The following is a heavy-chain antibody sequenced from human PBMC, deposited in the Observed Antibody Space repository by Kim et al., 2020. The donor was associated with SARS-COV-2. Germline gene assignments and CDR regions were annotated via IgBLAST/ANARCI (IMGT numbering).Heavy chain of an antibody. CDR3: AHQGVERRYYYYYYMDV. CDR1: GFSLSTSGVG. J-gene: IGHJ6*03. V-gene: IGHV2-5*01. CDR2: IYWNDDK. D-gene: IGHD1-1*01. Sequence: SGPTLVNPTQTLTLTCTFSGFSLSTSGVGVGWIRQPPGKALEWLALIYWNDDKRYSPSLKSRLTITKDTSKNQVVLTMTNMDPVDTATYYCAHQGVERRYYYYYYMDVWGKGTTVTVSS.